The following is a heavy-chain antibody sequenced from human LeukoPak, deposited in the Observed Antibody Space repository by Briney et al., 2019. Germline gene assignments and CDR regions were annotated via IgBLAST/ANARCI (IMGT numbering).Heavy chain of an antibody. CDR1: GFTFSDYW. Sequence: GRYLRLSCAASGFTFSDYWMHWVRQAPGKGLVWVSRIDSDGSTTTYADSVKGRFTISRDNAKNTLYLQMNSLRAEDTAVYYCTRAHYYTSSGDDYWGQGTQVTVSS. CDR3: TRAHYYTSSGDDY. J-gene: IGHJ4*02. V-gene: IGHV3-74*01. CDR2: IDSDGSTT. D-gene: IGHD3-22*01.